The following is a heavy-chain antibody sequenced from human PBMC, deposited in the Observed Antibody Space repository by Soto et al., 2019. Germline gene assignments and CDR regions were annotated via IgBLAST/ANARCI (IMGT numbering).Heavy chain of an antibody. CDR3: ARERLPSGYRLLGY. J-gene: IGHJ4*02. V-gene: IGHV3-30-3*01. CDR1: GFTFSSYA. D-gene: IGHD5-12*01. Sequence: PAVSLRLSCAASGFTFSSYAMHWVRQAPGKGLGWVAVISYDGSNKYYADSVKGRFTISRDNSKNTLYLQMNSLRAEDTAVYYCARERLPSGYRLLGYWGQGTLVTVSS. CDR2: ISYDGSNK.